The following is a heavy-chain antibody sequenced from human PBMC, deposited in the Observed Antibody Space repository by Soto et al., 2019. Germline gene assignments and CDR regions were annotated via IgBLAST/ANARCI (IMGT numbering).Heavy chain of an antibody. V-gene: IGHV2-5*01. Sequence: SGPTLVNPTQTLTLTCTFSGFSFTTAGVAVGWVRQTPGGALEWLTLIYYNDDRRFSPSLKARLTITGDTSKNQVVLSLTNVDPGDTATYFCAHSDGGYEIIYFDFWGQGIPVTVSS. J-gene: IGHJ4*02. CDR1: GFSFTTAGVA. CDR3: AHSDGGYEIIYFDF. CDR2: IYYNDDR. D-gene: IGHD5-12*01.